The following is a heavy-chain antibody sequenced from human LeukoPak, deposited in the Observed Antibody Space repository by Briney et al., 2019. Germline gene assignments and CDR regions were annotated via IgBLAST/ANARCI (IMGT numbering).Heavy chain of an antibody. CDR1: GYTFTRYY. J-gene: IGHJ4*02. V-gene: IGHV1-46*01. Sequence: ASVTVSFKASGYTFTRYYMHWVRHAPGQGLEWMGIINPSGGSTSYAQKFQGRVTMTRDTSTSTVYMELSSLRSEDTAVYYCARDWDIIAAAMGDLDYWGQGTLVTVSS. CDR3: ARDWDIIAAAMGDLDY. D-gene: IGHD6-13*01. CDR2: INPSGGST.